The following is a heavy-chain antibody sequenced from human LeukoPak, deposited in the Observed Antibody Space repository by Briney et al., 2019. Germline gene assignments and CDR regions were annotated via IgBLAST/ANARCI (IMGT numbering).Heavy chain of an antibody. CDR1: GGSFSGYY. J-gene: IGHJ4*02. V-gene: IGHV4-34*01. CDR3: ASYYYDSSGYPSYYFDY. D-gene: IGHD3-22*01. Sequence: PSETLSLTCAVYGGSFSGYYWSWIRQPPGKGLEWIGEINHSGSTNYNPSLKSRVTISVDTSKNQFSLKLSSVTAADTAVYYCASYYYDSSGYPSYYFDYRGQGTLVTVSS. CDR2: INHSGST.